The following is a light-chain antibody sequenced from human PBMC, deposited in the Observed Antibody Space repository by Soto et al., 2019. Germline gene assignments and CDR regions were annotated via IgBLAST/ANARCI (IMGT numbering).Light chain of an antibody. V-gene: IGLV2-14*01. CDR1: SSDVGGYNY. CDR2: DVS. Sequence: QSALTQPASVSGSPGQAITISCTGTSSDVGGYNYVSWYQQHPGKAPKLMIYDVSNRPSGVSNRFSGSKSGNTASLTISGLQAEHEADYYCSSYTSSSTLYVFGTGTQLTVL. CDR3: SSYTSSSTLYV. J-gene: IGLJ1*01.